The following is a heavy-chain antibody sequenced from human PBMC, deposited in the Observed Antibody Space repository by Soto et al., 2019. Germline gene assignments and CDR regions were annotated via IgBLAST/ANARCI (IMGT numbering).Heavy chain of an antibody. V-gene: IGHV1-69*08. D-gene: IGHD5-18*01. CDR1: GGTFSSYT. CDR2: IIPILGIA. Sequence: QVQLVQSGAEVKKPGSSVKVSCKASGGTFSSYTISWVRQAPGQGLEWMGRIIPILGIANYAQKFQGRVTITADKSTSTAYMELSSVRSEDTGVYYCARDHDTAMGVDYWGQGTLVTVSS. J-gene: IGHJ4*02. CDR3: ARDHDTAMGVDY.